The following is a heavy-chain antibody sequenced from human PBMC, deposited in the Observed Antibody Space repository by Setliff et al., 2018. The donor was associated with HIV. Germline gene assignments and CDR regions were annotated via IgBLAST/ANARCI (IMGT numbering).Heavy chain of an antibody. V-gene: IGHV3-48*03. CDR3: AKKGRDYYDNSGPH. J-gene: IGHJ4*02. D-gene: IGHD3-22*01. Sequence: LRLSCAASGFTFSSYEMNWVRQSPGKWLEWLSYISSSGRTIYYADSVKGRFTISRDNAKNSLFLQMNSLRAEDTAVYYCAKKGRDYYDNSGPHWGQGTLVTVSS. CDR1: GFTFSSYE. CDR2: ISSSGRTI.